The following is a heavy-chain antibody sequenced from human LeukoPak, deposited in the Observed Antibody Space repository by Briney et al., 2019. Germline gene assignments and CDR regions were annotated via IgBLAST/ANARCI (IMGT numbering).Heavy chain of an antibody. CDR3: AKGIAAAEDH. CDR1: GFTFNSYW. J-gene: IGHJ1*01. Sequence: PGGSLRLSCAASGFTFNSYWMHWVRQAPGKGLEWVSRINRDGSSTNYADSVKGRFTISRDNAKNTLYLQMNSLRAEDTAVYYCAKGIAAAEDHWGQGTLLTVSS. D-gene: IGHD6-13*01. V-gene: IGHV3-74*01. CDR2: INRDGSST.